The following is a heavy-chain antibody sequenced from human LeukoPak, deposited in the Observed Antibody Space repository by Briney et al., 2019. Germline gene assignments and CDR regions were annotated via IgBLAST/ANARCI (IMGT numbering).Heavy chain of an antibody. V-gene: IGHV4-30-4*01. CDR2: IYYSGST. J-gene: IGHJ3*02. D-gene: IGHD4-17*01. CDR3: ARAYGDYESGYGAFDI. CDR1: GGSISSGDYY. Sequence: PSQTLSLTCTVSGGSISSGDYYWSWIRQPPGKGLEWIGYIYYSGSTYYNPSLKSRVTISVDTSKNQFSLKLSSVTAADTAVYYCARAYGDYESGYGAFDIWGQGTMVTVSS.